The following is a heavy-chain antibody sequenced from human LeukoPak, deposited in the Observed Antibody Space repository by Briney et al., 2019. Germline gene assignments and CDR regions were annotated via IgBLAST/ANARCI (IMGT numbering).Heavy chain of an antibody. Sequence: GSLRLSCTASGFTFGDYAMSWIRQPPGKGLEWIGEINHSGSTNYNPSLKSRVTISVDTSKNQCSLKLSSVTAADTAVYYCARGQGDSSGYYDAYFDYWGQGTLVTVSS. CDR2: INHSGST. V-gene: IGHV4-34*01. CDR1: GFTFGDYA. J-gene: IGHJ4*02. CDR3: ARGQGDSSGYYDAYFDY. D-gene: IGHD3-22*01.